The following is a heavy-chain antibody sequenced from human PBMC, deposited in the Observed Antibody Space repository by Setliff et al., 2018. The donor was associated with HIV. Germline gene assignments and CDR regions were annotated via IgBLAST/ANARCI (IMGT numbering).Heavy chain of an antibody. D-gene: IGHD1-1*01. CDR3: TREGRGDPAMATTRIDF. J-gene: IGHJ4*02. CDR1: GDSISGGSYF. CDR2: IYYTGFA. Sequence: ETLSLTCSVSGDSISGGSYFWGWIRQTPGKGLEWIGNIYYTGFAYYNPSLESRVTISLDTSKTHFSLNLTSVTDADTAVYFCTREGRGDPAMATTRIDFWGQGKLVTVSS. V-gene: IGHV4-39*02.